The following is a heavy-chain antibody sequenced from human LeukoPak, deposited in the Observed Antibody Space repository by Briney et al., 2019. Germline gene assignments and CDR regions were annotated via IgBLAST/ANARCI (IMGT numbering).Heavy chain of an antibody. J-gene: IGHJ3*02. V-gene: IGHV3-9*03. D-gene: IGHD1-26*01. CDR1: GFTFNDYA. CDR2: ISWSSGSI. Sequence: GRSLRLSCAASGFTFNDYAMHWVRQAPGKGLEWVSGISWSSGSIGYADSVKGRFTISRDNAKSSLYLQMNSLRAEDMALYYCAKDTGGGTFAGAFYIWGRGTMVTVSS. CDR3: AKDTGGGTFAGAFYI.